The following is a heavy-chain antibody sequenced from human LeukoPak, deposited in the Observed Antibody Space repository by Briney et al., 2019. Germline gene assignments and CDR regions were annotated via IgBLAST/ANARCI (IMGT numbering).Heavy chain of an antibody. CDR2: IYTSGST. D-gene: IGHD3-22*01. CDR1: GGSISSYY. V-gene: IGHV4-4*07. Sequence: SETLSLTCTVSGGSISSYYWGWIRQPAGKGLEWIGRIYTSGSTNYNPSLKSRVTISVDKSKNQFSLKLSSVTAADTAVYYCARDRPGYYDSSGYLDYWGQGTLVTVSS. J-gene: IGHJ4*02. CDR3: ARDRPGYYDSSGYLDY.